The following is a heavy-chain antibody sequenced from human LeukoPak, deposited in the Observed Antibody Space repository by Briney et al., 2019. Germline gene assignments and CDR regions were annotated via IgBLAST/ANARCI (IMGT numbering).Heavy chain of an antibody. CDR3: ARAEYSSSWYAHYGMDV. D-gene: IGHD6-13*01. J-gene: IGHJ6*02. CDR1: GGSISSYY. V-gene: IGHV4-4*07. CDR2: IYTSGST. Sequence: SETLSLTCTVSGGSISSYYWSWIWQPAGKGLEWIGRIYTSGSTNYNPSLKSRVTMSVDTSKNQFSLKLSSVTAADTAVYYCARAEYSSSWYAHYGMDVWGQGTTVTVSS.